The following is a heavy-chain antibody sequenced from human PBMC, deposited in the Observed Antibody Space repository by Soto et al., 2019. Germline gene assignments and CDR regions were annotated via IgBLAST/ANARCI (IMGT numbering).Heavy chain of an antibody. CDR3: AMSAGYGGAFDV. CDR2: ITNNGDTT. J-gene: IGHJ3*01. Sequence: EKQLVESGGALAQPGGSLRLSCVGSGFTFSIYALTWVRQAPGKGLEWVSLITNNGDTTFFGDSVKGRFSISRDNSKNTLYLQLENLRAEGTAVYYCAMSAGYGGAFDVWGQGTMVDVSS. CDR1: GFTFSIYA. D-gene: IGHD5-12*01. V-gene: IGHV3-23*04.